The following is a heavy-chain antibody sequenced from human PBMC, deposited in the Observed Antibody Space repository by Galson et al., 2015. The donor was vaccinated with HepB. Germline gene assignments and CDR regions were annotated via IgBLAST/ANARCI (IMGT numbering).Heavy chain of an antibody. CDR3: ARDIVAGYGSGSYYFDY. CDR1: GGTFSSYA. Sequence: SVKVSCKASGGTFSSYAISWVRQAPGQGLEWMGGIIPIFGTANYAQKFQGRVTITADESTSTAYMELSSLRSEDTAVCYCARDIVAGYGSGSYYFDYWGQGTLVTVSS. CDR2: IIPIFGTA. J-gene: IGHJ4*02. D-gene: IGHD3-10*01. V-gene: IGHV1-69*13.